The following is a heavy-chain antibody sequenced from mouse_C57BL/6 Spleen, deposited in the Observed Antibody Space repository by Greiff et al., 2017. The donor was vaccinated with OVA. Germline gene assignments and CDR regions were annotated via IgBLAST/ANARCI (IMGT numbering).Heavy chain of an antibody. CDR3: ARAYYSNPDYFDY. D-gene: IGHD2-5*01. J-gene: IGHJ2*01. V-gene: IGHV1-82*01. CDR2: IYPGDGDT. Sequence: QVHVKQPGPELVKPGASVKISCKASGYAFSSSWMNWVKQRPGKGLEWIGRIYPGDGDTNYNGKFKGKATLTADKSSSTAYMQLSSLTSEDSAVYVWARAYYSNPDYFDYWGQGTTLTVSS. CDR1: GYAFSSSW.